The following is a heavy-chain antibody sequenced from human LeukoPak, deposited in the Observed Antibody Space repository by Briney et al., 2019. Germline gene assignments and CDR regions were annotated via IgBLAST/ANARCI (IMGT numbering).Heavy chain of an antibody. Sequence: GGSLRLSCAASGFKFDIYWMHWVRQAPGKGLVWVSRINSDGTGTNYADSVKGRFTISRDNAKNTLYLQMNSLRAEDTAVYYCAKDESRDGYNLGAADYWGQGTLVTVSS. CDR1: GFKFDIYW. CDR2: INSDGTGT. CDR3: AKDESRDGYNLGAADY. J-gene: IGHJ4*02. D-gene: IGHD5-24*01. V-gene: IGHV3-74*01.